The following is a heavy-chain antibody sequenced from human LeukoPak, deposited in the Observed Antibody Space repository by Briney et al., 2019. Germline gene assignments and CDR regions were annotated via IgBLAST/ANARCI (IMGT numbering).Heavy chain of an antibody. D-gene: IGHD6-6*01. CDR1: GFTFIHHG. CDR2: TPNDGTNK. V-gene: IGHV3-30*02. J-gene: IGHJ5*02. CDR3: ARYSSSFWFDP. Sequence: PGGSLRLSCAASGFTFIHHGIHWVRQAPGKGLEWVAFTPNDGTNKHYADSVKGRFTISRDNAKNSLYLQMNSLRAEDTAVYYCARYSSSFWFDPWGQGTLVTVSS.